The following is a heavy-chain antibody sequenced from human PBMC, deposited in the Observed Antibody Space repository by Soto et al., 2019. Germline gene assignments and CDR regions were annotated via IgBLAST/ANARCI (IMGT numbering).Heavy chain of an antibody. CDR1: GFTFSSYA. CDR2: ISGSGGST. D-gene: IGHD3-22*01. V-gene: IGHV3-23*01. J-gene: IGHJ4*02. Sequence: GGSLRLSCAASGFTFSSYAMSWVRQAPGNGLEWVSAISGSGGSTYYADSVKGRFTISRDNSKNTLYLQMNSLRAEDTAVYYCAKALYYYDSSGYRNPFDYWGQGTLVTVSS. CDR3: AKALYYYDSSGYRNPFDY.